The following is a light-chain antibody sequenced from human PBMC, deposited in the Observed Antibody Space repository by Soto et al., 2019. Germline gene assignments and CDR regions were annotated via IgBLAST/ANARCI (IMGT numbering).Light chain of an antibody. CDR1: QSVSSNY. V-gene: IGKV3-20*01. J-gene: IGKJ2*01. CDR3: QQYGSTYT. CDR2: GAS. Sequence: EIVLTQSPGTLSLSPGERATLSCRASQSVSSNYLAWHQQTPGQAPRLLIYGASSRATGIPDRFSGSGSGTDFTLTISRLEPEDFAVYDCQQYGSTYTFGQGTKLEI.